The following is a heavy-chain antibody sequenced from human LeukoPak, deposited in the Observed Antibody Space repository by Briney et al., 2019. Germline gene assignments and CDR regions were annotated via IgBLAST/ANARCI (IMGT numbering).Heavy chain of an antibody. CDR1: GGSISSSSYF. CDR3: ARLWFGEYRYYYYMDV. V-gene: IGHV4-39*01. D-gene: IGHD3-10*01. CDR2: IYYSGST. J-gene: IGHJ6*03. Sequence: PSETLSLTCTVSGGSISSSSYFWGWIRQPPGKGLEWIGSIYYSGSTYYNPSLKSRVTISVDTSKNQFSLKLSSVTAADTAVYYCARLWFGEYRYYYYMDVWGKGTTVTISS.